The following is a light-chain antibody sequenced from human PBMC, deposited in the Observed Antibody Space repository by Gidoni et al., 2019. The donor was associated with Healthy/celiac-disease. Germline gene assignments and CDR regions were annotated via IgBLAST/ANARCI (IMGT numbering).Light chain of an antibody. Sequence: DIEMTQSPDTLAVSLGEWATINCKSSQSVLYSSNNNNYLAWYQQKPGQPPKLLIYWASTRESGVPDRFSGSGSGTDFTLTISSLQADDLAVYYCQQYYSSPQTFGQGTKVEIK. CDR1: QSVLYSSNNNNY. CDR2: WAS. CDR3: QQYYSSPQT. V-gene: IGKV4-1*01. J-gene: IGKJ1*01.